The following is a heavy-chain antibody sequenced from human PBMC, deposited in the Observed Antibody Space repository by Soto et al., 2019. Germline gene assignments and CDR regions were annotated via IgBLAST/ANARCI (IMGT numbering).Heavy chain of an antibody. V-gene: IGHV6-1*01. CDR2: TYYRSKWYN. D-gene: IGHD6-13*01. CDR3: SRGRAAGRGDRVAP. J-gene: IGHJ1*01. Sequence: SRTLALPCVISGDSVSSNSAAWNWIRQSPSRGLEWLGRTYYRSKWYNDYAVSVRGRITINPDTSKNQLVLQLKAVTPDDTAVYFCSRGRAAGRGDRVAPWGQGTQDT. CDR1: GDSVSSNSAA.